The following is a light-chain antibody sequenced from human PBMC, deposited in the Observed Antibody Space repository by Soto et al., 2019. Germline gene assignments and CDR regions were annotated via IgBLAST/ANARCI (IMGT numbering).Light chain of an antibody. Sequence: DILMTQSPVTLSVSPGEGATLSCRASQGVGTNLAWYQQKPGQAPRLLIYGASTRASGIPARFSGSGSGTEFTLTISSLQSEDFAIYYCQQYDNWPPYTFGQGTRLEIK. J-gene: IGKJ2*01. CDR3: QQYDNWPPYT. CDR2: GAS. CDR1: QGVGTN. V-gene: IGKV3-15*01.